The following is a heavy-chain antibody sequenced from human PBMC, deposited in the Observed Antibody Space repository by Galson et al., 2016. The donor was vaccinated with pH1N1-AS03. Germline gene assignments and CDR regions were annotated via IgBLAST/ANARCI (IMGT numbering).Heavy chain of an antibody. CDR3: AKDKDSYYGPDY. CDR1: GFTFSSYG. Sequence: SLRLSCAAPGFTFSSYGMHWVRQAPGKGLEWLSFLPYDGSNKFYADSAKGRFTISRDNSKNTLYLQMNSLRAEDTAVYYCAKDKDSYYGPDYWGQGTLVTVSS. V-gene: IGHV3-30*02. J-gene: IGHJ4*02. D-gene: IGHD1-26*01. CDR2: LPYDGSNK.